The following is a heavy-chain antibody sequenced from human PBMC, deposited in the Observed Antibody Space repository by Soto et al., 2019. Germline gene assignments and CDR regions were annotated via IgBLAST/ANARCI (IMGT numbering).Heavy chain of an antibody. CDR3: AKGRGTNYYYHMDV. V-gene: IGHV3-23*01. CDR2: ITGSGDSA. D-gene: IGHD1-26*01. CDR1: GFTFNNYA. Sequence: EVQLLESGGGLVQPGGSLRLSCAASGFTFNNYAISWVRQAPGKGLEWVSTITGSGDSAYYADSVKGRFIISRDNSKNTLYMQMHSLGAEDSAMYYCAKGRGTNYYYHMDVWGGGTTVTVSS. J-gene: IGHJ6*03.